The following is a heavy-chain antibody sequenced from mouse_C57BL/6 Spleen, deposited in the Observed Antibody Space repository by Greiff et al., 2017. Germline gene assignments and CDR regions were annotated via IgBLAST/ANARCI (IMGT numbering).Heavy chain of an antibody. V-gene: IGHV3-6*01. CDR2: ISYDGSN. J-gene: IGHJ2*01. Sequence: EVHLVESGPGLVKPSQSLSLTCSVTGYSITSGYYWNWIRQFPGNKLEWMGYISYDGSNNYNPSLKNRISITRDTSKNQFFLKLNSVTTEDTATYYCARYYYSFDYWGQGTTLTVSS. CDR3: ARYYYSFDY. CDR1: GYSITSGYY. D-gene: IGHD2-12*01.